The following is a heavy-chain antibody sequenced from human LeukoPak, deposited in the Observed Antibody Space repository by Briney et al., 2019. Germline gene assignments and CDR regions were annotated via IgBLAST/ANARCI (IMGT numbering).Heavy chain of an antibody. CDR3: AQEGETHDTGRVWDY. J-gene: IGHJ4*01. V-gene: IGHV3-74*03. Sequence: GGSMRLSCAASGFIFTDYWMHWVRQAPGKELVWVARIRGDGRATTYADSVKGRFTISRDNAMNTVFLQMNSLRAEDTAVYYCAQEGETHDTGRVWDYWGHGTLVTVSS. D-gene: IGHD3-16*01. CDR2: IRGDGRAT. CDR1: GFIFTDYW.